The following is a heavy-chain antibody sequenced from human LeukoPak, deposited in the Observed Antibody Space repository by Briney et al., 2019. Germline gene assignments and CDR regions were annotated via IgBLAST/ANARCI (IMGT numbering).Heavy chain of an antibody. V-gene: IGHV1-2*02. D-gene: IGHD3-10*01. CDR1: GYIFTGYY. CDR2: INPNSGDT. Sequence: GASVKVSCKASGYIFTGYYMHWVRQAPGQGLEWMGWINPNSGDTNYAQKFQGRVTMTRDTSISTAYMELSRLRSDDTAVYYCARTRYYYGSGSYYFDYWGQGTLVTVSS. CDR3: ARTRYYYGSGSYYFDY. J-gene: IGHJ4*02.